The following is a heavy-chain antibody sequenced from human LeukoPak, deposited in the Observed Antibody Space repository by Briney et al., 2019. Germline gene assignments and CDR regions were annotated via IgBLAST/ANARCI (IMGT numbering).Heavy chain of an antibody. V-gene: IGHV1-2*02. CDR2: INPNSGDT. CDR1: GYTFTRYH. Sequence: ASVKVSCKASGYTFTRYHMHWVRQAPGQGLEWMGWINPNSGDTNYAQKFQGRVTMTRDTSISTAYMELSWLRSDDTAVYFCARKKSSSDGIDYWGQGTLVTVSS. D-gene: IGHD1-14*01. J-gene: IGHJ4*02. CDR3: ARKKSSSDGIDY.